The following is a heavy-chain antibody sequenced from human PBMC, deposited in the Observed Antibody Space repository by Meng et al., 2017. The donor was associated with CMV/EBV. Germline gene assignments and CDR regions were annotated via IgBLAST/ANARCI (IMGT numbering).Heavy chain of an antibody. J-gene: IGHJ5*02. CDR2: INHSGST. CDR1: GGSFSGYY. Sequence: LLTWGAGLVKPSETLALTCAVYGGSFSGYYWSWIRQPPGKGLEWIGEINHSGSTHYNPSLKSRVTISVDTSKNQFSLKLSSVTAADTAVYYCARGGNWFDPWGQGTLVTVSS. CDR3: ARGGNWFDP. V-gene: IGHV4-34*01.